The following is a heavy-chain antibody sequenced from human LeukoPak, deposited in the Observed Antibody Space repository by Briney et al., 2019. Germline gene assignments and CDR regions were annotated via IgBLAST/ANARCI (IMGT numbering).Heavy chain of an antibody. CDR1: GFTFSRYW. CDR3: ARDKGDYDSSGSLFVF. Sequence: PGGSLRLSCAAFGFTFSRYWMSWVRQVPRKGLEWVANIKQDGSEKYYVDSVKGRVTISRDNAKNSLYLQMNSLRAEDTAVYYCARDKGDYDSSGSLFVFGGQGTLVTVSS. CDR2: IKQDGSEK. V-gene: IGHV3-7*03. J-gene: IGHJ4*02. D-gene: IGHD3-22*01.